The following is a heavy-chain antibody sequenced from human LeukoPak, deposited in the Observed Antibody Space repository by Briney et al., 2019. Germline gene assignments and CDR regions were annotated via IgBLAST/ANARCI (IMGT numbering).Heavy chain of an antibody. Sequence: SETLSLTCNVSGGSISSYHWSWIRQPPGKGLEWVAYIYHSGSTNYNPSLKSRVTISVDTSKNQFSLKLSSVTAADTAVYYCARDYDSSGYYYGYWGQGTLVTVSS. D-gene: IGHD3-22*01. V-gene: IGHV4-59*12. CDR2: IYHSGST. J-gene: IGHJ4*02. CDR1: GGSISSYH. CDR3: ARDYDSSGYYYGY.